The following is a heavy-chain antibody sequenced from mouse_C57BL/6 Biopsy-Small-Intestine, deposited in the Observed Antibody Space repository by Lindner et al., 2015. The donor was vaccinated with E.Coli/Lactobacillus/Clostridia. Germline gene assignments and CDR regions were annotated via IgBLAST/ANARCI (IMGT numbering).Heavy chain of an antibody. J-gene: IGHJ3*01. Sequence: VQLQESGGGLMKPGGSLKLSCAASGFSFSDYGMHWVRQTPEKGLEWIAYINSGSSTIYYADTVKGRFTISRDNAKNTLFLQMTSLRSEDTAMYYCATYYSNYGGLAYWGQGTLVTVSA. D-gene: IGHD2-5*01. CDR2: INSGSSTI. CDR1: GFSFSDYG. V-gene: IGHV5-17*01. CDR3: ATYYSNYGGLAY.